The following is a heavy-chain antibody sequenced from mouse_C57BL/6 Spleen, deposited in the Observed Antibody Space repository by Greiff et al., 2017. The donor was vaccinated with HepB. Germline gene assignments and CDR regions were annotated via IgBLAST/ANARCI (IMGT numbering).Heavy chain of an antibody. Sequence: VQLVESGAELVRPGASVTLSCKASGYTFTDYEMHWVKQTPVHGLEWIGAIDPETGGTAYNQKFKGKAILTADKSSSTAYMELRSLTSEDSAVYYCTRLGRGDYAMDYWGQGTSVTVSS. CDR1: GYTFTDYE. CDR2: IDPETGGT. D-gene: IGHD4-1*01. J-gene: IGHJ4*01. V-gene: IGHV1-15*01. CDR3: TRLGRGDYAMDY.